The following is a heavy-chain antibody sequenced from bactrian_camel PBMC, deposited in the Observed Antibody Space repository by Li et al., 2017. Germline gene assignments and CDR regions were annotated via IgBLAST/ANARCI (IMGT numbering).Heavy chain of an antibody. CDR3: AADVLPSRVAADAVVLFRN. J-gene: IGHJ4*01. CDR2: ITTDSRSQ. D-gene: IGHD7*01. CDR1: GLTYSNNF. V-gene: IGHV3S28*01. Sequence: QLVESGGGSVQAGGSLRLSCAASGLTYSNNFMAWFRLTPGKEREGVAAITTDSRSQAYADSVKGRFTISQDKVKNTLYLHMNSLKLEDTAMYYCAADVLPSRVAADAVVLFRNRGQGTQVTVS.